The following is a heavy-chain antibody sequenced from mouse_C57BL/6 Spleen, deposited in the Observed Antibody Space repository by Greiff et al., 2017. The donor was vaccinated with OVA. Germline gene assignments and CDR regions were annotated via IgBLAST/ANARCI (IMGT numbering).Heavy chain of an antibody. CDR1: GYAFSSYW. CDR3: ARSDYYGSSFYAMDY. J-gene: IGHJ4*01. V-gene: IGHV1-80*01. Sequence: VQLQQSGAELVKPGASVKISCKASGYAFSSYWMNWVKQRPGKGLEWIGQIYPGDGDTNYNGKFKGKATLTADKASSTAYMQLSSLTSADSAVYFCARSDYYGSSFYAMDYWGQGTSVTVSS. D-gene: IGHD1-1*01. CDR2: IYPGDGDT.